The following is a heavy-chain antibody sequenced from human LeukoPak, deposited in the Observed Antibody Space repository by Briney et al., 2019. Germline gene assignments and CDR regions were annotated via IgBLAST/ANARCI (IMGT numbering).Heavy chain of an antibody. D-gene: IGHD3-3*01. CDR3: ATESDYDFWSGYWNFDY. CDR1: GYTLTELS. V-gene: IGHV1-24*01. J-gene: IGHJ4*02. Sequence: ASVKVSCKVSGYTLTELSMHWVRQAPGKGLEWMGGFDPEDGETIYAQKFQGRVTITEDTSTDTAYMELSSLRSEDTAVYYCATESDYDFWSGYWNFDYWGQGTLVTVSS. CDR2: FDPEDGET.